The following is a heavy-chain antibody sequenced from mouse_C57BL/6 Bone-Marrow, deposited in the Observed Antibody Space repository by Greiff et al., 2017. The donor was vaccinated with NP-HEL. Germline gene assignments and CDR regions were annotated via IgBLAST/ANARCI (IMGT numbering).Heavy chain of an antibody. Sequence: DVKLVESGGGLVKPGGSLKLSCAASGFTFSSYAMSWVRQTPEKRLEWVATISDGGSYTYYPDNVKGRFTISRDNAKNNLYLQMSHLKSEDTAMYYCARAGTYWYFDVWGTGTTVTVSS. CDR1: GFTFSSYA. CDR3: ARAGTYWYFDV. CDR2: ISDGGSYT. V-gene: IGHV5-4*03. J-gene: IGHJ1*03. D-gene: IGHD4-1*01.